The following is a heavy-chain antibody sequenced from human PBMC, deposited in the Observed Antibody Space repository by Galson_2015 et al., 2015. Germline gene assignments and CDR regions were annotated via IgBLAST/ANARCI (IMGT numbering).Heavy chain of an antibody. D-gene: IGHD5-18*01. CDR3: ASQGWIQLSSPSNWFDP. V-gene: IGHV1-69*13. Sequence: SVKVSCKASGGTFSSYAISWVRQAPGQGLEWMGGIIPIFGTANYAQKFQGRVTITADESTSTAYMELSSLRSEDTAVYYCASQGWIQLSSPSNWFDPWGQGTLVTVSS. CDR2: IIPIFGTA. CDR1: GGTFSSYA. J-gene: IGHJ5*02.